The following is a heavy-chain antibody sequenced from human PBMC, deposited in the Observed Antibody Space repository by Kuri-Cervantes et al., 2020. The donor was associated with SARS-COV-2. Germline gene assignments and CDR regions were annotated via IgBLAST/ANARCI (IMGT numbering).Heavy chain of an antibody. Sequence: GGSLRLSCKGSGYSFTSYWIGWVRQMPGKGLEWMGIIYPGDSDTRYSPSFQGQVTISADKSISTAYLQWSSLKASDTAMYYCARRWRSRFNWFDSWGQGTLVNVSS. D-gene: IGHD6-13*01. V-gene: IGHV5-51*01. J-gene: IGHJ5*01. CDR1: GYSFTSYW. CDR2: IYPGDSDT. CDR3: ARRWRSRFNWFDS.